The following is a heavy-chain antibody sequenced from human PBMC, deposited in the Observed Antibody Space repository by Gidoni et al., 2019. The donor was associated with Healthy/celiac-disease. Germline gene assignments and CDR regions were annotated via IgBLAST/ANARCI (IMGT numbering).Heavy chain of an antibody. Sequence: EVQLVESGGGLVKPGGSLRLSCAASGFPFSSYSMNWVRQAPGKGLEWVSSISSSSSYIYYADSVKGRFTISRDNAKNSLYLQMNSLRAEDTAVYYCARDRSAGRAPVDYWGQGTLVTVSS. CDR1: GFPFSSYS. V-gene: IGHV3-21*01. CDR2: ISSSSSYI. CDR3: ARDRSAGRAPVDY. D-gene: IGHD6-19*01. J-gene: IGHJ4*02.